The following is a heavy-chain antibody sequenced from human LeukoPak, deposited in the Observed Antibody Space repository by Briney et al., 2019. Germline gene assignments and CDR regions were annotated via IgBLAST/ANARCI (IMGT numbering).Heavy chain of an antibody. CDR3: ANQEEYCSGGSCYLDY. J-gene: IGHJ4*02. V-gene: IGHV3-23*01. CDR1: GFTFSSYA. D-gene: IGHD2-15*01. Sequence: GGSLRLSCAASGFTFSSYAMSWVRQAPGKGLEWVSAISGSGGSTYYADSVKGRFTISRDNSKNTLYLQMNSLRAEDTAVYYCANQEEYCSGGSCYLDYWGQGTLVTVSS. CDR2: ISGSGGST.